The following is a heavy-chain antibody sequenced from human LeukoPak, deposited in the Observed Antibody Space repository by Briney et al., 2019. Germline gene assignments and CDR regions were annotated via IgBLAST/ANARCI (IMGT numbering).Heavy chain of an antibody. D-gene: IGHD6-6*01. CDR3: ATVIAARHFDY. CDR1: GYTFTDYY. V-gene: IGHV1-69-2*01. Sequence: ASVKISCKVSGYTFTDYYMHWVQQAPGKGLEWMGLVDPEDGETIYAEKFQGRVTITADTSTDTAYMELSSLRSEDTAVYYGATVIAARHFDYWGQGTLVTVSS. J-gene: IGHJ4*02. CDR2: VDPEDGET.